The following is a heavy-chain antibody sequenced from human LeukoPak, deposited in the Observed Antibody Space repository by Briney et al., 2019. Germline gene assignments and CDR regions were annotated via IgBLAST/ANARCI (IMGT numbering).Heavy chain of an antibody. CDR1: GFTFSSYS. CDR3: ARVPGIAVAGTDY. V-gene: IGHV3-48*01. CDR2: ISSSSSTI. D-gene: IGHD6-13*01. Sequence: GGSLRLSCAASGFTFSSYSMNWVRQAPGKGLEWVSYISSSSSTIYYADSVKGRFTISRDNAKNSLYLQMNSLRAEDTAVYYCARVPGIAVAGTDYWGQGTLVTVSS. J-gene: IGHJ4*02.